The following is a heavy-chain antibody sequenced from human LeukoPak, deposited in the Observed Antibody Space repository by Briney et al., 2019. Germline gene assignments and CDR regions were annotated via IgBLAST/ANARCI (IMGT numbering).Heavy chain of an antibody. CDR1: GFTFSSYW. CDR2: INTDGSST. J-gene: IGHJ4*02. CDR3: ARLTDFWSGYPLLGVGY. Sequence: GGSLRLSCAASGFTFSSYWMHWVRQAPGKGLVWVSRINTDGSSTSYTDSVKGRFTISRDNAKNTLYLQMNSLRAEDTAVYYCARLTDFWSGYPLLGVGYWGQGTLVTVSS. V-gene: IGHV3-74*01. D-gene: IGHD3-3*01.